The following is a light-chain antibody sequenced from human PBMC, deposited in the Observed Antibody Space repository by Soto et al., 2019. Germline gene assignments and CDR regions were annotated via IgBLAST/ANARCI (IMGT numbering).Light chain of an antibody. CDR3: QQYGSSPRT. V-gene: IGKV3-20*01. J-gene: IGKJ1*01. CDR2: DAS. CDR1: QGIGDT. Sequence: EIVMTQSPATLSVSPGEGATLSCRASQGIGDTLAWYQQKPGQTPRLLIYDASSRATGISDRFTGSGSGTDFTLTITTLEPEDFAVYYCQQYGSSPRTFGLGTKVDI.